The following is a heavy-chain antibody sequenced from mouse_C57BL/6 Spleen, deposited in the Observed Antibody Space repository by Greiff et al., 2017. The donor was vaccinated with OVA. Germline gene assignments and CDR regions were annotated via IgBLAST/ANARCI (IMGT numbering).Heavy chain of an antibody. J-gene: IGHJ4*01. D-gene: IGHD5-1*01. Sequence: VQLQQSGAELVRPGASVKLSCKASGYTFTDYYINWVKQRPGQGLEWIARIYPGSGNTYYNEKFKGKATLTAEKSSSTAYMQLSSLTSEDSAVYFCAYHLAMDYWGQGTSVTVSS. CDR1: GYTFTDYY. CDR3: AYHLAMDY. CDR2: IYPGSGNT. V-gene: IGHV1-76*01.